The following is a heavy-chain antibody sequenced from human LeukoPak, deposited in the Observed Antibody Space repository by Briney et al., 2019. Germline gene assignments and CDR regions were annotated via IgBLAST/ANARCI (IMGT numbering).Heavy chain of an antibody. J-gene: IGHJ6*03. Sequence: GGALRLSCAAAGFAFSDYYMRWIRRAPGKGVEGAAYISSSTFYAASVKGRFTISRDNSKNTLYLQMDSLRAEDTAVYHCAKGGASSTTAYYYMDVWGKGTTVTVS. CDR2: ISSST. CDR3: AKGGASSTTAYYYMDV. V-gene: IGHV3-11*01. D-gene: IGHD2-2*01. CDR1: GFAFSDYY.